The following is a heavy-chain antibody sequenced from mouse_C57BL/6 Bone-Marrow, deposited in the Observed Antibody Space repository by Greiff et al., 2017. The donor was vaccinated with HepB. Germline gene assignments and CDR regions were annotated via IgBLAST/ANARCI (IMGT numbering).Heavy chain of an antibody. J-gene: IGHJ2*01. V-gene: IGHV1-69*01. CDR2: IDPSDSYT. CDR1: GYTFTSYW. CDR3: ARRGWLLFYYFDY. D-gene: IGHD2-3*01. Sequence: QVQLQQPGAELVMPGASVKLSCKASGYTFTSYWMHWVKQRPGQGLEWIGEIDPSDSYTNYNQKFKGKSTLTVDKSSSTAYMQLSSLTSEDSAVYYCARRGWLLFYYFDYWGQGTTLTVSS.